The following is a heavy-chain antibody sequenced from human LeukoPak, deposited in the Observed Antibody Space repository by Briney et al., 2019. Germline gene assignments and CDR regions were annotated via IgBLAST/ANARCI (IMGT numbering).Heavy chain of an antibody. CDR3: AKTASNSWGFFDY. J-gene: IGHJ4*02. V-gene: IGHV3-30*02. CDR1: GFTFSSYG. CDR2: IRNDGTIK. D-gene: IGHD6-13*01. Sequence: PGGSLRLSCAASGFTFSSYGMHWVRQAPGKGLEWVAFIRNDGTIKCYADSVKGRFTISRDNSKNTLYLQMNSLRAEDTAVYSCAKTASNSWGFFDYWGQGTLVTVSS.